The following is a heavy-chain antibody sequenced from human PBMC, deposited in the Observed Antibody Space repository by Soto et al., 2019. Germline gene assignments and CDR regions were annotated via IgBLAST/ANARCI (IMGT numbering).Heavy chain of an antibody. Sequence: SETLSLTCAVYGGSFSGYYWGWIRQPPGKGLEWIGEINHSGSTNYNPSLKSRVTISVDTSKNQFSLKLSSVTAADTAVYYCARKETYYDFWSGYYVRGDYYYGMDVWGQGTTVTVSS. CDR3: ARKETYYDFWSGYYVRGDYYYGMDV. D-gene: IGHD3-3*01. CDR1: GGSFSGYY. J-gene: IGHJ6*02. V-gene: IGHV4-34*01. CDR2: INHSGST.